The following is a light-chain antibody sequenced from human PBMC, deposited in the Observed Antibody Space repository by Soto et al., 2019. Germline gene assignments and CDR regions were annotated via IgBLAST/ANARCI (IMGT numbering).Light chain of an antibody. CDR2: DVS. CDR3: SSYTSSSTLV. V-gene: IGLV2-14*01. Sequence: QSVVTQPASVSGPPGQSITISCTGTSSDVGGYNYVSWYQQNPGKAPKLMIYDVSNRPSGVSNRFSGSKSGNTASLTISGLQAEDEADYYCSSYTSSSTLVFGGGTKLTVL. J-gene: IGLJ2*01. CDR1: SSDVGGYNY.